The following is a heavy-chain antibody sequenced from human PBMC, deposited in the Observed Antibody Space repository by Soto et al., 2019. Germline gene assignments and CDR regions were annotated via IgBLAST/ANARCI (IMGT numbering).Heavy chain of an antibody. Sequence: EVQVVESGGGLVKPGGSLTLSRNFPFSLYSMNWVRQAPGKGLEWVASISSGAAYINNADSVQGRVTISRDNAKSSVSLEMGSLRGEDTAVYFCTRDEGGSYDSWFHPWGQGIQVTVSA. CDR2: ISSGAAYI. CDR3: TRDEGGSYDSWFHP. V-gene: IGHV3-21*01. CDR1: PFSLYS. J-gene: IGHJ5*02. D-gene: IGHD1-26*01.